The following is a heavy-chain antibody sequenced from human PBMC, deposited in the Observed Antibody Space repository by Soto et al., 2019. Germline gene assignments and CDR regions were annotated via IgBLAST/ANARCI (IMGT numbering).Heavy chain of an antibody. J-gene: IGHJ4*02. D-gene: IGHD3-3*01. CDR2: INPNSGGT. Sequence: ASVKVSCKASGYTFTGYYMHWVRQAPGQGLEWMGWINPNSGGTNDEQKFQGWVTMTRDTSISTAYMELSRRRPDDTGVYYGARAPTRSYYDFWSGYYTWYFDYWGQGTLVTVSS. CDR1: GYTFTGYY. CDR3: ARAPTRSYYDFWSGYYTWYFDY. V-gene: IGHV1-2*04.